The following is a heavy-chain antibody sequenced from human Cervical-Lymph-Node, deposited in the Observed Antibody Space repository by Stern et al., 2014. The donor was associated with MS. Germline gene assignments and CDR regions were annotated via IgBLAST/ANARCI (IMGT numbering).Heavy chain of an antibody. CDR1: GYSFSNFW. Sequence: QLVQSGADVKKSGESLRISCKGSGYSFSNFWIGWVRQMPGRGLELMGIIYPADSDTRYSPSFQGQVTISADKSINPTYPQWSSLKASDTAIYYCAKGAGATLRRFDYWGQGTLVTVSS. V-gene: IGHV5-51*03. CDR2: IYPADSDT. D-gene: IGHD1-14*01. J-gene: IGHJ4*02. CDR3: AKGAGATLRRFDY.